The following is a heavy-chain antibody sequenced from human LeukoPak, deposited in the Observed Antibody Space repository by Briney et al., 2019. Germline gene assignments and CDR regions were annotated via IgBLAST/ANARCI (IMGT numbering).Heavy chain of an antibody. V-gene: IGHV1-69*13. Sequence: ASVKASCKASGGTFSSYAISWVRQAPGQGLEWMGGIIPIFGTANYAQKFQGRVTITADESTSTAYMELSSLRSEDTAVYYCARGLLWFGPKYNWFDPWGQGTLVTVSS. CDR3: ARGLLWFGPKYNWFDP. D-gene: IGHD3-10*01. J-gene: IGHJ5*02. CDR1: GGTFSSYA. CDR2: IIPIFGTA.